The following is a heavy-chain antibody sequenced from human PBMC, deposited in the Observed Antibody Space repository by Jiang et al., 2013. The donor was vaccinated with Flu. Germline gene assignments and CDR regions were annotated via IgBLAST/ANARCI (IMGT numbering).Heavy chain of an antibody. J-gene: IGHJ4*02. CDR1: GFSLSTSGMC. V-gene: IGHV2-70*11. CDR2: IDWDDDK. CDR3: ARMRGYYYDSSGYYPFDY. Sequence: TLTCTFSGFSLSTSGMCVSWIRQPPGKALEWLARIDWDDDKYYSTSLKTRLTISKDTSKNQVVLTMTNMDPVDTATYYCARMRGYYYDSSGYYPFDYWGQGTLVTVSS. D-gene: IGHD3-22*01.